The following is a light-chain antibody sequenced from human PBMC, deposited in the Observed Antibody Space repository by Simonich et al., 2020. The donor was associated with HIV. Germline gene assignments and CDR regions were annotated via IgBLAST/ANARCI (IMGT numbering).Light chain of an antibody. CDR2: EGS. CDR3: CSYAGSSTYVV. V-gene: IGLV2-23*01. Sequence: QSALTQPASVSGSPGQSITISCTATSSDVGSYNLVSWYQQHPGKAPKLMIYEGSKRPSGVSNRFSGSKSGNTAYLTISGLQAEDEADYYCCSYAGSSTYVVFGGGTKLTVL. CDR1: SSDVGSYNL. J-gene: IGLJ2*01.